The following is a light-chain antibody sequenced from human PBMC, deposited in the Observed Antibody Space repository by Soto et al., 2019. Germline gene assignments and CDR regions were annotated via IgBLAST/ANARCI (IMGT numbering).Light chain of an antibody. V-gene: IGLV2-23*02. Sequence: QSALTQPASVSGSPGQSITISCTGTSSDVGSYNLVSWYQQHPGKAPKLMIYEVSKRPSGVSNRFSGSNSGNTASLTISGLPAEDEDDYCCSSDAGSSTLVFGGGTKLTVL. CDR3: SSDAGSSTLV. CDR1: SSDVGSYNL. CDR2: EVS. J-gene: IGLJ2*01.